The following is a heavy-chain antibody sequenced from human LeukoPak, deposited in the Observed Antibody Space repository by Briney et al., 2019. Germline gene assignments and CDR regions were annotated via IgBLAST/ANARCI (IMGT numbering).Heavy chain of an antibody. CDR1: GFTFSSYW. V-gene: IGHV3-7*03. CDR3: ARLGHCANGVCPANV. CDR2: IKQDGSEK. D-gene: IGHD2-8*01. J-gene: IGHJ6*02. Sequence: RGSLRLSCAASGFTFSSYWMSWVRQAPGKGLEWVANIKQDGSEKYYVDSVKGRFTISRDNAKNSLYLQMNSLRAEDTAVYYCARLGHCANGVCPANVWGQGTTVTVSS.